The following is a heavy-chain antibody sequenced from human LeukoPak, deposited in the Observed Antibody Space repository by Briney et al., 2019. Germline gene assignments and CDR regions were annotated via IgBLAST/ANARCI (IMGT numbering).Heavy chain of an antibody. Sequence: ASVKVSCKASGYTFTSYAMNWVRQAPGQGLELMGWINTNTGNPTYAQGFAGRFVFSLDTSVSTAYLQISSLKAEDTAVYYCARDLRGDAFDIWGQGTMVTVSS. V-gene: IGHV7-4-1*02. D-gene: IGHD5/OR15-5a*01. CDR2: INTNTGNP. CDR3: ARDLRGDAFDI. J-gene: IGHJ3*02. CDR1: GYTFTSYA.